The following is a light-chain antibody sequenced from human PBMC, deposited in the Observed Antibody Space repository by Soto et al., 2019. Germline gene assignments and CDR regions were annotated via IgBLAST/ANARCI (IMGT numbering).Light chain of an antibody. CDR3: SSYTSRSTPV. CDR2: EVS. J-gene: IGLJ2*01. V-gene: IGLV2-14*01. Sequence: QSALTQPASVSGSPGQSITISCTGTSSDVSTYKYVSWYQQHPGKAPKLMIYEVSNRPSGVSNRFSGSKSGNTASLTISGLQAEDEADYYCSSYTSRSTPVFGGGTKLTVL. CDR1: SSDVSTYKY.